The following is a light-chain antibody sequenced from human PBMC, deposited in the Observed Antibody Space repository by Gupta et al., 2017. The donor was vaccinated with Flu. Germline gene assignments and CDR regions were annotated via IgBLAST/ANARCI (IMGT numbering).Light chain of an antibody. Sequence: QSAPTQPRSVSGSPGQSVTISCTGTSNDVGGYDHVSWYKQRPGKAPKLILYDVTERPSGVPDRFSGSKSGNTASLTISGLQADDEADYYCSSHAGRVTWVFGTGTTVTVL. J-gene: IGLJ1*01. CDR1: SNDVGGYDH. CDR2: DVT. CDR3: SSHAGRVTWV. V-gene: IGLV2-11*01.